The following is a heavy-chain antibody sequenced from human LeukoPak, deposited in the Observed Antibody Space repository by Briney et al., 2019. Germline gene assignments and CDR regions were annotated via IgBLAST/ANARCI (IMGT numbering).Heavy chain of an antibody. Sequence: GASVKVSCKASGYTFTTYDINWVRQATGQGLEWMGWMNPDSGITGYAQRFQGRVTITWDTSISTAYMELSSLRSEDTAMYYCAKNYFGSGTYPPHVSWGQGTLVTLSS. J-gene: IGHJ5*02. CDR3: AKNYFGSGTYPPHVS. CDR1: GYTFTTYD. D-gene: IGHD3-10*01. CDR2: MNPDSGIT. V-gene: IGHV1-8*03.